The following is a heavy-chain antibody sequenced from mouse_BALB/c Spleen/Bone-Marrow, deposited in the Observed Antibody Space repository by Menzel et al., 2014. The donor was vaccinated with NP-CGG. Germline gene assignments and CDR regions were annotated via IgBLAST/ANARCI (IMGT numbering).Heavy chain of an antibody. CDR1: GFSLTSYG. Sequence: VMLVESGPGLVAPSQSLSITCTVSGFSLTSYGVHWVRQPPGKGLEWLGVIWAGGSTNYNSALMSRLSISKDNSKSQVLLKMNSLQTDDTAMYYCARDYGSSYYAMDYWGQGTSVTVSS. CDR3: ARDYGSSYYAMDY. CDR2: IWAGGST. V-gene: IGHV2-9*02. D-gene: IGHD1-1*01. J-gene: IGHJ4*01.